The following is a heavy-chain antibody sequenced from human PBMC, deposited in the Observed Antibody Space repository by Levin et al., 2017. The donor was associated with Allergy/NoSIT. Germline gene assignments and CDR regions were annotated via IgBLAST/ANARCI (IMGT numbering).Heavy chain of an antibody. V-gene: IGHV1-2*02. CDR1: GFSFTDYFVHY. CDR3: ARRPTARDYFDS. Sequence: ASVKVSCKASGFSFTDYFVHYIHWFRQAPGQGLEWMGWLNPNSGGTNFARKFQGRVTMTRDTSITTAYLALSSLKSDDTALYFCARRPTARDYFDSWGQGTLVTVSS. CDR2: LNPNSGGT. J-gene: IGHJ4*02.